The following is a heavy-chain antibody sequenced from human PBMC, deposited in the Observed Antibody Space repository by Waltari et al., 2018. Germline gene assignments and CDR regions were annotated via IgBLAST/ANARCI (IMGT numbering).Heavy chain of an antibody. D-gene: IGHD6-13*01. CDR1: GGSISSGSYY. CDR3: ARGPVFAAAGTGYFQH. CDR2: IYTSGST. V-gene: IGHV4-61*09. Sequence: QVQLQESGPGLVKPSQTLSLTCTVSGGSISSGSYYWSWIRQPAGKGLEWIGYIYTSGSTNSNPSLKSRVTISVDTSKNQFSLKLSSVTAADTAVYYCARGPVFAAAGTGYFQHWGQGTLVTVSS. J-gene: IGHJ1*01.